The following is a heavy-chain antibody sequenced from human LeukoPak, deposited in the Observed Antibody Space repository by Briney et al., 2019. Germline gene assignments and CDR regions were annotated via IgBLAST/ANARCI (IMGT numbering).Heavy chain of an antibody. Sequence: ASVKVSCKASGYTFTSYDINWVRQATGQGLEWMGWMNPNSGNTGYAQKFQGRVTMTRNTSISTAYMELSSLRSEDTAVYYCARAGKIAARGGIDYWGQEPWSPSPQ. CDR1: GYTFTSYD. D-gene: IGHD6-6*01. V-gene: IGHV1-8*01. CDR3: ARAGKIAARGGIDY. CDR2: MNPNSGNT. J-gene: IGHJ4*01.